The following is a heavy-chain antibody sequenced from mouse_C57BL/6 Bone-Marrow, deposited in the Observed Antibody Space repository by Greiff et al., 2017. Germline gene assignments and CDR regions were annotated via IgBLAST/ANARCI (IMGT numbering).Heavy chain of an antibody. D-gene: IGHD2-3*01. Sequence: VQLQQSGAELARPGASVKLSCKASGYTFTSYGISWVKQRTGQGLEWIGEIYPRSGNTYYNEKFKGKATLTADNSSSTAYMELRSLTSEDSAVYFCARRLLYDGYYVFLACWGQRTLVTSSA. V-gene: IGHV1-81*01. J-gene: IGHJ3*01. CDR1: GYTFTSYG. CDR3: ARRLLYDGYYVFLAC. CDR2: IYPRSGNT.